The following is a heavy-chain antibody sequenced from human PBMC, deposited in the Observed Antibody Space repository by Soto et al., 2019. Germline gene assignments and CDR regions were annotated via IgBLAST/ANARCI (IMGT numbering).Heavy chain of an antibody. V-gene: IGHV3-48*01. CDR1: GFTFSSYS. CDR3: ARGRGANYSTIIDV. D-gene: IGHD6-13*01. CDR2: ISSSSCTI. Sequence: EVQLVESGGGLVQPGGSLRLSCAASGFTFSSYSMNWVRQAPGKGLEWVSYISSSSCTIYYADSVKGRFTISRDNANNSLHMQMNSLRADDTAVYYYARGRGANYSTIIDVWGKGTPVTVSS. J-gene: IGHJ6*03.